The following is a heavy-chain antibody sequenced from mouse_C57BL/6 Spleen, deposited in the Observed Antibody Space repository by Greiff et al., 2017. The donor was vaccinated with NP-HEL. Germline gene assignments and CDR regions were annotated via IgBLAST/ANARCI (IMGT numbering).Heavy chain of an antibody. CDR3: ARQKDYGSSYYWYFDV. CDR2: ISSGGSYT. CDR1: GFTFSSYG. V-gene: IGHV5-6*02. D-gene: IGHD1-1*01. J-gene: IGHJ1*03. Sequence: DVMLVESGGDLVKPGGSLKLSCAASGFTFSSYGMSWVRQTPDKRLEWVATISSGGSYTYYPDSVKGRFTISRDNAKNTLYLQMSSLKSEDTAMYYCARQKDYGSSYYWYFDVWGTGTTVTVSS.